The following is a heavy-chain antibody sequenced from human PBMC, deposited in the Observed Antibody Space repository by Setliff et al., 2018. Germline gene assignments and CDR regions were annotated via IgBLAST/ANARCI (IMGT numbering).Heavy chain of an antibody. V-gene: IGHV4-59*13. Sequence: SETLSLTCSVSDDSITSYYWSWIRQPPGKGLERLGYVYYDGTTNYNPSLKSRLTISVGTSNNQFSLRLTSVTAADAAVYYCARQRGNSGFLDFWGQGALVTVSS. D-gene: IGHD5-12*01. CDR2: VYYDGTT. CDR3: ARQRGNSGFLDF. CDR1: DDSITSYY. J-gene: IGHJ4*02.